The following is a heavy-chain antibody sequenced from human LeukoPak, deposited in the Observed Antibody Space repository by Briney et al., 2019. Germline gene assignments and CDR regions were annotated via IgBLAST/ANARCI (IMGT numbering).Heavy chain of an antibody. J-gene: IGHJ4*02. D-gene: IGHD6-19*01. CDR1: GYTFTSYY. CDR3: ARDQPAVAGLFDY. V-gene: IGHV1-46*01. CDR2: INPSGGST. Sequence: ASVKVSCKASGYTFTSYYMHWVRQAPGQGLEWMGIINPSGGSTNYAQKFQGRVTLTRDTSTSTVYMELSSLRSEDTAVYYCARDQPAVAGLFDYWGQGTLVTVSS.